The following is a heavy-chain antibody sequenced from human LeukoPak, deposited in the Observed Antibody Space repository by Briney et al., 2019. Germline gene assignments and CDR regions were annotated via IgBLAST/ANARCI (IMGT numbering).Heavy chain of an antibody. CDR3: ARGGTVTNFGY. V-gene: IGHV4-59*01. D-gene: IGHD4-17*01. CDR2: IYYSGST. CDR1: GGSISSYY. Sequence: SETLSLTCTVSGGSISSYYWSWIRQPPGKGLEWTGYIYYSGSTNYNPSLKSRVTISLDTSKNQFSLKLSSVTAADTAVYYCARGGTVTNFGYWGQGTLVTVSS. J-gene: IGHJ4*02.